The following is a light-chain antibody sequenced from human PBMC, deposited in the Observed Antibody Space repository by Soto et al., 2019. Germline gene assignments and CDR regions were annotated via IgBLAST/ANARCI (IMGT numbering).Light chain of an antibody. CDR1: SSNIGSNY. V-gene: IGLV1-47*01. CDR2: RNN. Sequence: QLVLTQPPSASGTPGQRVTISCSGSSSNIGSNYVYWYQQLPGTAPKLLIYRNNQRPSGVPDRFSGSKSGTSASLAISGLRSEDEADYYCVAWDDSLSGYVFGTGTKVTVL. J-gene: IGLJ1*01. CDR3: VAWDDSLSGYV.